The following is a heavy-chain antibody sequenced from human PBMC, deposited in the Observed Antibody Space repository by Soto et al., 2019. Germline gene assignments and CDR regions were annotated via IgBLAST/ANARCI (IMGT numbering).Heavy chain of an antibody. CDR3: ARGSCSSTSCYKEYYFDL. CDR2: IIPMFGTS. Sequence: QVQLVQSGAEVKKPGSSVKVSCKASGGTFSGYAISWVRQAPGQGLEWMGEIIPMFGTSHYAQKCQGRVTITADESTSTAYMELSSLRSEDTAVYYCARGSCSSTSCYKEYYFDLWGQGTLVTVSS. V-gene: IGHV1-69*01. CDR1: GGTFSGYA. J-gene: IGHJ4*02. D-gene: IGHD2-2*02.